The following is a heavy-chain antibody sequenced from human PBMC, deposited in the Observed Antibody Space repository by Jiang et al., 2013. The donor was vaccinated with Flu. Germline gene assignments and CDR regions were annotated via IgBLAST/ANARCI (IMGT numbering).Heavy chain of an antibody. J-gene: IGHJ4*02. CDR2: VYNDGST. Sequence: KPSETLSLTCTVSDGSINSYCWSWIRQAPGKGLEWIGYVYNDGSTKYNPTLKSRVTISVDTSKNQFSLKVTSVTAADTAVYYCARGGWAPSYFDYWGQGTPVTVSS. CDR3: ARGGWAPSYFDY. CDR1: DGSINSYC. V-gene: IGHV4-59*01. D-gene: IGHD1-26*01.